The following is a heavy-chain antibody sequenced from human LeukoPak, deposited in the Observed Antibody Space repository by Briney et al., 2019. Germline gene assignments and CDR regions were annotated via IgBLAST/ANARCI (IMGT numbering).Heavy chain of an antibody. CDR2: IYSGGST. V-gene: IGHV3-53*01. CDR1: RFTVSSNY. J-gene: IGHJ5*02. CDR3: ARELLEVGANWFVP. D-gene: IGHD1-26*01. Sequence: GGSLRLSCPASRFTVSSNYMSGVRQAPGKGLEWVSVIYSGGSTYYADSVKGRFTISRDNSKNTLYLQMNSLRAEDTAVYYCARELLEVGANWFVPWGQGTLVTVSS.